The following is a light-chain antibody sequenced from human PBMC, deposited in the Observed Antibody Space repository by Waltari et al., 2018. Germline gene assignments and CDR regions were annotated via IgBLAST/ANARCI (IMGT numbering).Light chain of an antibody. Sequence: QSGLAQPASASGSPGQSITITCTGTSSDVGNYNLVSWYQQRPGKAPGLLFYEFTKRAPWTPDVFSASKSGNTASLSIAGLQAQEDEADYYCCSYVGLGTYVFGTGTKVTV. CDR2: EFT. CDR3: CSYVGLGTYV. V-gene: IGLV2-23*02. J-gene: IGLJ1*01. CDR1: SSDVGNYNL.